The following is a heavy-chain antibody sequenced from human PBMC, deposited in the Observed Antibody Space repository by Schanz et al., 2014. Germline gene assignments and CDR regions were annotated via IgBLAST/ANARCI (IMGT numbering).Heavy chain of an antibody. V-gene: IGHV3-30*02. J-gene: IGHJ4*02. CDR3: AKIERNED. Sequence: VQLLESGGGVVQPGGSLRLSCAASGFTLSSYGMHWVRQAPGKGLEWVAFINSDGTKRFYADSVKSRFTISRDNSRNTLYLQMNSLRAEDTAVYFCAKIERNEDWGQGTLVTVSS. CDR2: INSDGTKR. D-gene: IGHD1-1*01. CDR1: GFTLSSYG.